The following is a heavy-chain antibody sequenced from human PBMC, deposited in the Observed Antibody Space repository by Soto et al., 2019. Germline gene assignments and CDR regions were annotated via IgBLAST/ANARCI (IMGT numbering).Heavy chain of an antibody. D-gene: IGHD5-12*01. Sequence: EVQLVESGGGLIQPGGSLRLSCAASGFNVSSTHMSWVRQAPGKGLEWVSLLYSGGRTYYADSVKGPFTISRDNSKNTLYLQMNSLRAEDTAVYYSAIRRAYSGYDSAFDVWGQGTMVTVSS. CDR2: LYSGGRT. J-gene: IGHJ3*01. CDR1: GFNVSSTH. V-gene: IGHV3-53*01. CDR3: AIRRAYSGYDSAFDV.